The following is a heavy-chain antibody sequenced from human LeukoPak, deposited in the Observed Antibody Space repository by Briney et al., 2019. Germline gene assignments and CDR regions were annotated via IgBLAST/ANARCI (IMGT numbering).Heavy chain of an antibody. CDR2: ISWNSGSI. J-gene: IGHJ4*02. Sequence: GGSLRLSCAASGFTFDDYAMHWVRQAPGKGLEWVSGISWNSGSIGYADSVRGRFTISRDNAKNSLYLQMNSLRAEDTALYYCAKEGSVCTNGICRYFDDWGQGTLVTVSS. D-gene: IGHD2-8*01. V-gene: IGHV3-9*01. CDR3: AKEGSVCTNGICRYFDD. CDR1: GFTFDDYA.